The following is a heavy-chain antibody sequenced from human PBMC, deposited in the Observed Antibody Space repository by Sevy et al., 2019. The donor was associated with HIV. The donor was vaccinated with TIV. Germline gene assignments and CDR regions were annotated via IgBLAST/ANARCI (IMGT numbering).Heavy chain of an antibody. V-gene: IGHV3-7*01. Sequence: GGSLRLSCAASGFTFSSYWMSWVRQAPGKGLEWVTNINQDGSETYYVDSVKGRFTISRDNARNSLYLQMNSLRAEDTAVYYCARTTTFDYWGQGTLVTVSS. J-gene: IGHJ4*02. CDR3: ARTTTFDY. CDR2: INQDGSET. CDR1: GFTFSSYW. D-gene: IGHD1-1*01.